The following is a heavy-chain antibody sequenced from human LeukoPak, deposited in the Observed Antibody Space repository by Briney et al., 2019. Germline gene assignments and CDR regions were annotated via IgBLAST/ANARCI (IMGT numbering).Heavy chain of an antibody. CDR3: ARSIVLVPAAYNWFDP. CDR2: IYYSGST. J-gene: IGHJ5*02. CDR1: GGSISSSSYY. Sequence: PSETLSLTCTVSGGSISSSSYYWGWIRQPPGKGLEWIGSIYYSGSTYYNPSLKSRVTISVDTSKNQFSLKLNSVTAADTAVYYCARSIVLVPAAYNWFDPWGQGTLVTVSS. D-gene: IGHD2-2*01. V-gene: IGHV4-39*07.